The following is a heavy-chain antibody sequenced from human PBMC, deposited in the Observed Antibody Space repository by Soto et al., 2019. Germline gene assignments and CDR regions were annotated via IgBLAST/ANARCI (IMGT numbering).Heavy chain of an antibody. CDR2: IFYSGST. Sequence: QVQLQESGPGLVKPSQTLSLICTVSGGSINSGGYYWNWIRQHPGKGLEWFGYIFYSGSTYYNPFLRSRVSISADTSENQFSLNLSSVTAADTAVYFCERGYSQSGDSSSGVYDYWGQGTLVNFSS. D-gene: IGHD6-13*01. V-gene: IGHV4-31*03. CDR3: ERGYSQSGDSSSGVYDY. J-gene: IGHJ4*02. CDR1: GGSINSGGYY.